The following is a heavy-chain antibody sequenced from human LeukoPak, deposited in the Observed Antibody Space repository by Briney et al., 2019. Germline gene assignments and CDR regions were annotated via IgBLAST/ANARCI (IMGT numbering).Heavy chain of an antibody. CDR1: GGSISSYC. CDR2: ISYRGST. CDR3: ARVYSSSWYRGSLYFDY. Sequence: SETLSLTCTVSGGSISSYCGSWIRQPPGKGLECIGYISYRGSTNYNPPLKSRVTISVDTSKNQFYLKLSTVTAADTAVYYCARVYSSSWYRGSLYFDYWGQGTLVTVSS. V-gene: IGHV4-59*01. J-gene: IGHJ4*02. D-gene: IGHD6-13*01.